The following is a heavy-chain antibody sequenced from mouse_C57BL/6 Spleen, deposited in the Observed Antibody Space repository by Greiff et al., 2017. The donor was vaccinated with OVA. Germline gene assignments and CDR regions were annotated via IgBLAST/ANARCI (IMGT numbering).Heavy chain of an antibody. J-gene: IGHJ1*03. CDR1: GFTFSDYY. V-gene: IGHV5-16*01. CDR2: INYDGSST. CDR3: ARDTNGSGERYFDV. Sequence: EVKLVESEGGLVQPGSSMKLSCTASGFTFSDYYMAWVRQVPEKGLEWVANINYDGSSTYYLDYLKSRFIISRDNAKNILYLQMSSLKSEDTATYYCARDTNGSGERYFDVWGTGTTVTVSS. D-gene: IGHD1-1*01.